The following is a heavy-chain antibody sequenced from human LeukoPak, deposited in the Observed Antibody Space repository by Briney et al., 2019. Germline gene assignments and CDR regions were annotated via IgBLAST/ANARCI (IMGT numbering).Heavy chain of an antibody. CDR3: ARGGFGRPNAFDI. Sequence: SGGSLRLSCAASGFTFSSYWMHWVRQAPGKGLVLVSRINSDGSSTNYADSVKGRFTISRDNAKNTLYVQMNGVRVEDTAVYYCARGGFGRPNAFDIWGQGTMVTVSS. J-gene: IGHJ3*02. D-gene: IGHD3-16*01. V-gene: IGHV3-74*01. CDR1: GFTFSSYW. CDR2: INSDGSST.